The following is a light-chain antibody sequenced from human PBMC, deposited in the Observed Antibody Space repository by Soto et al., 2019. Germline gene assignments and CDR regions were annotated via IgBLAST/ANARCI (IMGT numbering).Light chain of an antibody. Sequence: DIQMTQSPSSVSASVGDRVTITCRASQAISTWLAWYQQKPGKAPKLLIYAASNLQTGVPSRFNGSGSRTDFTLIISSLQPEDFAPYYCQQANSFPRTFGQETKVEIK. CDR2: AAS. V-gene: IGKV1D-12*01. CDR3: QQANSFPRT. CDR1: QAISTW. J-gene: IGKJ1*01.